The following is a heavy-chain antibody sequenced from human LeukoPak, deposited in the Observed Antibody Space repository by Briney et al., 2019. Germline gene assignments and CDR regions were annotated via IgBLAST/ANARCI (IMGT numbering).Heavy chain of an antibody. V-gene: IGHV3-7*01. D-gene: IGHD1-26*01. CDR1: TFTFTTYS. J-gene: IGHJ4*02. CDR2: INQDGSEK. Sequence: GGSLRLSCAASTFTFTTYSMIWVRQAPGKGLEWVANINQDGSEKYYVGSVKGRFTISRDNARNSLYLQMNSLRAEDTAVYYCARAGSIRFDYWGQGTLVTVSS. CDR3: ARAGSIRFDY.